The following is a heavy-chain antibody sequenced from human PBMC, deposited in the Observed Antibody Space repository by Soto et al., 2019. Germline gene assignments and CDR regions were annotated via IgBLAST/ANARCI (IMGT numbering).Heavy chain of an antibody. CDR1: GFTFSSYA. J-gene: IGHJ4*02. CDR3: AAYCSGGSCYQTNDY. V-gene: IGHV3-30-3*01. CDR2: ISYDGSNK. D-gene: IGHD2-15*01. Sequence: VGSLRLSCAASGFTFSSYAMHWVRQAPGKGLEWVAVISYDGSNKYYADSVKGRFTISRDNSKNTLYLQMNSLRAEDTAVYYCAAYCSGGSCYQTNDYWGQGTLVTVS.